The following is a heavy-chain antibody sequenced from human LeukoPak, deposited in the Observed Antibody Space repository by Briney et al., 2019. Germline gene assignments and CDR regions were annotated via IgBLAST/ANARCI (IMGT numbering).Heavy chain of an antibody. CDR1: GGSISNYF. J-gene: IGHJ3*02. V-gene: IGHV4-59*01. CDR3: ARDLAYRSSLGGTFDI. CDR2: IYYSGNT. Sequence: PSETLSLTCTVSGGSISNYFWSWIRHAPGEGLEYIGLIYYSGNTSYNPSFKRRVNISVATSKEQFSLKLSSVPGADTAVYYCARDLAYRSSLGGTFDIWGQGTKVTVSS. D-gene: IGHD6-19*01.